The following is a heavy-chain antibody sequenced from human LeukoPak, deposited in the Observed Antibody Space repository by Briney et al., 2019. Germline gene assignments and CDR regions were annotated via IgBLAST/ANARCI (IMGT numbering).Heavy chain of an antibody. Sequence: GGSLRLSCAASGFTFSDYYMSWLRQAPGKGLEWVSYISSSGSNIYYADSVKGRFTISRDNAKNSLYLQMNSLRAEDTDGYYCARDLDHYYDRSGYIDYWGQGTLVTVSS. CDR2: ISSSGSNI. CDR3: ARDLDHYYDRSGYIDY. V-gene: IGHV3-11*01. J-gene: IGHJ4*02. CDR1: GFTFSDYY. D-gene: IGHD3-22*01.